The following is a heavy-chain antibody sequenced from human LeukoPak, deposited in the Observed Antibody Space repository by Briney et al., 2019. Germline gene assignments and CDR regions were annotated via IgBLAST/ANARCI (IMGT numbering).Heavy chain of an antibody. CDR2: ISAYNGNT. Sequence: ASVKVSCKASGYTFTSYGISWVRQAPGQGLEWMGWISAYNGNTNYAQKLQGRVTMTTDTSTSTADMELRSLRSDDTAVYYCATFIQAAARGYYFDYWGQGTLVTVSS. CDR1: GYTFTSYG. CDR3: ATFIQAAARGYYFDY. J-gene: IGHJ4*02. V-gene: IGHV1-18*01. D-gene: IGHD6-6*01.